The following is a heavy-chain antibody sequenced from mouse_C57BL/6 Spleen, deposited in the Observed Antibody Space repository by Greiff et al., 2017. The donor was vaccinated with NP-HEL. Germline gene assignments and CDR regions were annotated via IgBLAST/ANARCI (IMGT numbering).Heavy chain of an antibody. CDR2: INPGSGGT. J-gene: IGHJ4*01. D-gene: IGHD3-2*02. V-gene: IGHV1-54*01. Sequence: VQLQQSGAELVRPGTSVKVSCKASGYAFTNYLIEWVKQRPGQGLEWIGVINPGSGGTNYNEKFKGKATLTADKSSSTAYMQLSSLTSEDSAVYFCARRTAQAKVAMDYWGQGTSVTVSS. CDR3: ARRTAQAKVAMDY. CDR1: GYAFTNYL.